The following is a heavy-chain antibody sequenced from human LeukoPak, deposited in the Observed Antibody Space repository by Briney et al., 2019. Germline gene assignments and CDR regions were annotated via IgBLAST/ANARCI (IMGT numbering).Heavy chain of an antibody. CDR1: VFTFDDYA. CDR3: ARIGVVVVTALVTIDAFDI. D-gene: IGHD2-21*02. V-gene: IGHV3-9*01. Sequence: GGSLRLSCAASVFTFDDYAMHWVRQAPGKGLEWVSGISWNSGSIGYADSVKGRFTISRDNAKNSLYLQMNSLRAEDTAVYYCARIGVVVVTALVTIDAFDIWGQGTMVTVSS. CDR2: ISWNSGSI. J-gene: IGHJ3*02.